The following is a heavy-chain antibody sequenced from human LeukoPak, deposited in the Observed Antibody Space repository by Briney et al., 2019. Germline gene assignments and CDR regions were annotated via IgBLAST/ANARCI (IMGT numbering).Heavy chain of an antibody. J-gene: IGHJ4*02. CDR3: ARSTYDYEDY. D-gene: IGHD4-17*01. V-gene: IGHV4-59*01. Sequence: PSETLSPTCTVSGGSISSYYWSWIRQPPGKGLEWIGYIYYSGSTNYNPSLKSRVTISVDTSKNQFSLKLSSVTAADTAAYYCARSTYDYEDYWGQGTLVTVSS. CDR2: IYYSGST. CDR1: GGSISSYY.